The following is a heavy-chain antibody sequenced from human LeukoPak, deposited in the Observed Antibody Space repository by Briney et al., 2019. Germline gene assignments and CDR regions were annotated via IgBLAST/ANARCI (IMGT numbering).Heavy chain of an antibody. J-gene: IGHJ4*02. CDR3: AQDPGYCSGGSCYYFDY. V-gene: IGHV3-30*18. Sequence: GGSLRLSCAASGFTFSSYSMNWVRQAPGKGLEWVAVISYAGSNTYYADSVKGRFTISRDNSKNTLYLQMNSLRAEDTAVYYCAQDPGYCSGGSCYYFDYWGQGTLVTVSS. D-gene: IGHD2-15*01. CDR1: GFTFSSYS. CDR2: ISYAGSNT.